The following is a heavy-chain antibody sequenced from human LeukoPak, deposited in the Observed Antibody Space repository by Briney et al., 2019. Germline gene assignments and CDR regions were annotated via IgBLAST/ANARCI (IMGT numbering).Heavy chain of an antibody. Sequence: SETLSLTCTVSGGSISSSSYYWSWIRQPPGKGLEWIGYIYYSGSTNYNPSLKSRVTISVDTSKNQFSLKLSSVTAADTAVYYCAREGSYYDTSPIIDYWGQGTLVTVSS. V-gene: IGHV4-61*01. CDR2: IYYSGST. CDR1: GGSISSSSYY. CDR3: AREGSYYDTSPIIDY. D-gene: IGHD3-22*01. J-gene: IGHJ4*02.